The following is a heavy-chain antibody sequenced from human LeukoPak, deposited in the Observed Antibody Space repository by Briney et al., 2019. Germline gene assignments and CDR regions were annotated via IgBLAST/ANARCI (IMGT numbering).Heavy chain of an antibody. J-gene: IGHJ5*02. Sequence: SVKVSCKASGGTFSSYAISWVRQAPGQGLEWMGGIIPIFGTANYAQKFQGRVTITADESTSTAYMELSSLRSEDTAVYYCVPTGQDCSSTSCYSWFDPWGQGTLVTVSS. CDR1: GGTFSSYA. D-gene: IGHD2-2*02. CDR3: VPTGQDCSSTSCYSWFDP. V-gene: IGHV1-69*01. CDR2: IIPIFGTA.